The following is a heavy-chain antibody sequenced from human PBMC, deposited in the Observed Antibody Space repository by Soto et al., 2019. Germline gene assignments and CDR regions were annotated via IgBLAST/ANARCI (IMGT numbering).Heavy chain of an antibody. CDR3: VDFWTTCADVY. CDR2: INPSGGT. CDR1: GGALSGFY. V-gene: IGHV4-34*01. J-gene: IGHJ4*02. Sequence: QVELQQWGAGLWRPSATLALTCVIYGGALSGFYWTWIRQPPWKGLEWSGQINPSGGTNNSPSLNSRVTISAATSRSEFWLELTSVTAADKADYYGVDFWTTCADVYWGQGTMGTDSS. D-gene: IGHD3-3*01.